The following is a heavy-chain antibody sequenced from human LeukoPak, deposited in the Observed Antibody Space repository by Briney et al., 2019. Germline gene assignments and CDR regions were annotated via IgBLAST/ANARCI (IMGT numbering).Heavy chain of an antibody. CDR2: IIPNGGGT. CDR3: ARDTNILDYSSSWPRFFDY. Sequence: GASVKVSCKASGYTFTGYYIHWVRQAPGQGLEWMGWIIPNGGGTNYAQKFQGRVTMTRDTSISTAFMYLSRLRSDDTAVYYCARDTNILDYSSSWPRFFDYWGQGTLVTVSS. V-gene: IGHV1-2*02. CDR1: GYTFTGYY. J-gene: IGHJ4*02. D-gene: IGHD6-13*01.